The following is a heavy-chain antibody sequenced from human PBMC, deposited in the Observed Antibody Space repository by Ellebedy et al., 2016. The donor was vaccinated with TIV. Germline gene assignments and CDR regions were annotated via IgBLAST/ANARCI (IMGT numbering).Heavy chain of an antibody. J-gene: IGHJ4*02. V-gene: IGHV3-74*01. Sequence: GESLKISXAASGFTFSSYWMHWVRQAPGKGLVWVSRTNSDGSSTSYADSVKGRFTISRDNAKNTLYLQMNSLRAEDTAVYYCARDSAFDYWGQGTLVTVSS. CDR2: TNSDGSST. CDR1: GFTFSSYW. CDR3: ARDSAFDY.